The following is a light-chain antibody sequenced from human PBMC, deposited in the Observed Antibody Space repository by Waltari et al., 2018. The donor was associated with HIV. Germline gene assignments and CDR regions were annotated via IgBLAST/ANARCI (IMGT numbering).Light chain of an antibody. Sequence: QSVLTQPPSVSGAPGQRHTTPCTRSSSNIGPGYDVHWYQQLPVTAPKLLIHGNANRPSGVPDRFSGSKSGTSASLAITGLQAEDEADYYCQSLRVFGGGTKLTVL. CDR3: QSLRV. CDR1: SSNIGPGYD. CDR2: GNA. V-gene: IGLV1-40*01. J-gene: IGLJ2*01.